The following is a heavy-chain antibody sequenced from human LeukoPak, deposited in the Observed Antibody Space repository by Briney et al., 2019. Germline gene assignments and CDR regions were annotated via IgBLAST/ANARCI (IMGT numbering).Heavy chain of an antibody. CDR1: GGSISSYY. Sequence: SETLSLTCTVSGGSISSYYWSWIRQPPGEGLEWIGYIFYSGSTNYNPSLKSRVTISVDTSKKQISLKLSSVTAADTAVYYCARGYSSSWNYFDYWGQGTLVTVSS. D-gene: IGHD6-13*01. V-gene: IGHV4-59*01. CDR2: IFYSGST. CDR3: ARGYSSSWNYFDY. J-gene: IGHJ4*02.